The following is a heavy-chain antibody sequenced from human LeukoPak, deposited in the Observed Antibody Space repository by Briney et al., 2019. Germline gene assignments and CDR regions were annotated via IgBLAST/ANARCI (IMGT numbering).Heavy chain of an antibody. CDR1: GDXIRSYY. D-gene: IGHD1-26*01. Sequence: SETLSLTCSVSGDXIRSYYWGWIRQPPGRGLEYIGYIYSSGSTSYNPSLKSRVTISVDTSKNQFSLKLSSVTAADTAVYYCARHKNGGSFPLDSWGQGTLVTVSS. CDR2: IYSSGST. J-gene: IGHJ4*02. V-gene: IGHV4-59*08. CDR3: ARHKNGGSFPLDS.